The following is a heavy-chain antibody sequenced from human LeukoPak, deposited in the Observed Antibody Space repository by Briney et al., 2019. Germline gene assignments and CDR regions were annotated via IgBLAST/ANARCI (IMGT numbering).Heavy chain of an antibody. CDR2: INHSGST. CDR1: GGSFSGYY. D-gene: IGHD6-19*01. CDR3: AREYSSGWYANFDY. Sequence: SETLSLTCAVYGGSFSGYYWSWIRQPPGKGLEWIGEINHSGSTNYNPSLKSRVTISVDTSKNQFSLKLSSVTAADTAVYYCAREYSSGWYANFDYWGQGTLVTVSS. V-gene: IGHV4-34*01. J-gene: IGHJ4*02.